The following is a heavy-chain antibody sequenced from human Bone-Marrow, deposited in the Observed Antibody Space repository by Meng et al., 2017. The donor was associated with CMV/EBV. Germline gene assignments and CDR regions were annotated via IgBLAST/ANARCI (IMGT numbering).Heavy chain of an antibody. V-gene: IGHV4-61*01. Sequence: SETLSLTCNVSGGSVSSGSYYWSWIRQPPGKGLEWIRYIYYSGSTNYNPSLKSRVTISVDTSKNQFSLKLSSVTAADTAVYYCARDNFYTSYNGMDVWGQGTTVTVSS. J-gene: IGHJ6*02. D-gene: IGHD3-16*01. CDR3: ARDNFYTSYNGMDV. CDR1: GGSVSSGSYY. CDR2: IYYSGST.